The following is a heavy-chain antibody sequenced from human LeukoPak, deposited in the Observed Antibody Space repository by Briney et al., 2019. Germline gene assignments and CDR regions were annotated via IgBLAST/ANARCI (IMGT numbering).Heavy chain of an antibody. CDR1: GCPFSTSM. CDR3: TASGITSDAFDI. D-gene: IGHD3-16*01. V-gene: IGHV3-73*01. J-gene: IGHJ3*02. Sequence: PGGSLRLSCAVSGCPFSTSMIHWVRQASGKGLEWVGRTRTKASNYATTYAASVSGRFTISRDESKNTAYLEMNVLKIEDTAIYYCTASGITSDAFDIWGQGTMVTVSS. CDR2: TRTKASNYAT.